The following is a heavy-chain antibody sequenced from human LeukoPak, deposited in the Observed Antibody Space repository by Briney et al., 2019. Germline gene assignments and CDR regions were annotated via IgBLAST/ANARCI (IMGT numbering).Heavy chain of an antibody. J-gene: IGHJ6*03. D-gene: IGHD2-2*02. V-gene: IGHV1-18*01. Sequence: GASVKVSCKASGYTFTSYGISWVRQAPGQGLEWMGWISAYNGNTNYAQKLQGRVTMTTDTFTSTAYMELRSLRSDDTAVYYCARVGDCSSTSCYIYYYYYYMDVWGKGTTVTVSS. CDR3: ARVGDCSSTSCYIYYYYYYMDV. CDR2: ISAYNGNT. CDR1: GYTFTSYG.